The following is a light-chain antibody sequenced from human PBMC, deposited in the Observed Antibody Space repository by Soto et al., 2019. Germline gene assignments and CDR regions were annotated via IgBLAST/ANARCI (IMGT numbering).Light chain of an antibody. J-gene: IGKJ1*01. V-gene: IGKV3-20*01. CDR3: QHYGSSHAWT. CDR2: GAS. CDR1: QSVSSSY. Sequence: EIVLTQSPGTLSLSPGERATLSCRASQSVSSSYLAWYQQKPGQAPRLRIYGASSRATGIPDRFSGSGSGTDFTLTISRLEPDDVAVYYCQHYGSSHAWTFGQGTKVEIK.